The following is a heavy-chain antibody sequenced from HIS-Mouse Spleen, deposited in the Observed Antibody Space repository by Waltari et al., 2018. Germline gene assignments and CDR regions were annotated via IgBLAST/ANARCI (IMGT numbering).Heavy chain of an antibody. J-gene: IGHJ4*02. V-gene: IGHV3-30-3*01. CDR2: ISYDGSNK. CDR1: GFTFSIYA. D-gene: IGHD1-20*01. CDR3: ARDHRNNWAIRD. Sequence: QVQLVESGGGVVQPGRSLRLSCAASGFTFSIYALPLVRQAPGKGLEWVAVISYDGSNKYYADSVKGRFTISRDNSKNTLYLQMKSLRAEDTAVYYCARDHRNNWAIRDWGQGTLVTVSS.